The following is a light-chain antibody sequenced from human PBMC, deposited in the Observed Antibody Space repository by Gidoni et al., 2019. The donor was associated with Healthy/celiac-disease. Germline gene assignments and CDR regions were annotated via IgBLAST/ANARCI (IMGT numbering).Light chain of an antibody. Sequence: IVLTQSPGTLSLSPGERATLSCRASQSVSSSYLAWYQQKPGQAPRLLIYGASSRATGIPDRFSGSGSGTDFTLTISRLEPEDFAVYYCQQYGSSLTWTFGQGTKVKSN. J-gene: IGKJ1*01. CDR1: QSVSSSY. V-gene: IGKV3-20*01. CDR3: QQYGSSLTWT. CDR2: GAS.